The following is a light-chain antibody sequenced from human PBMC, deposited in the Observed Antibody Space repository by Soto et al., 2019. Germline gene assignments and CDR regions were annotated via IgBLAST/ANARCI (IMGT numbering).Light chain of an antibody. CDR2: GAS. Sequence: ESVLTQSPGTLSLSPGERATLSCRASRSGVTSYLAWYHQKPGQAPRLLIYGASSRATGIPDRFSGSGSGTDFTLTINRLEPEDFAVYYCQRYGSSPSWTFGQGTTVDIK. CDR1: RSGVTSY. J-gene: IGKJ1*01. V-gene: IGKV3-20*01. CDR3: QRYGSSPSWT.